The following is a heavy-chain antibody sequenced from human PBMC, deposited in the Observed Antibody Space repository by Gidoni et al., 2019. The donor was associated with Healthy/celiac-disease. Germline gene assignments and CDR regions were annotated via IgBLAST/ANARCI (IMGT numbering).Heavy chain of an antibody. D-gene: IGHD6-19*01. CDR1: GFPFSSYA. J-gene: IGHJ4*02. CDR3: AKGYSSGWYGLDY. CDR2: ISGSGGST. Sequence: EVQLLESGGGLVQPGGSLRPSCAASGFPFSSYAMSWVRQAPGKGLEWVSAISGSGGSTYYADSVKGRFTISRDNSKNTLYLQMNSLRAEDTAVYYCAKGYSSGWYGLDYWGQGTLVTVSS. V-gene: IGHV3-23*01.